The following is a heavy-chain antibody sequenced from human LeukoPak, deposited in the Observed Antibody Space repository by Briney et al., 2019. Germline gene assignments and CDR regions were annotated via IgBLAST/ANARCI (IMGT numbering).Heavy chain of an antibody. CDR3: ARNLARTGDVDY. Sequence: AASVKVSCKASGYSFISYDINWVRQATGQGLEWLEWMNPNSGSTGYAQNFQGRVSMTRDTSISTAYMELSNLGSEDTAVYYCARNLARTGDVDYWGQGTLVTVSS. CDR2: MNPNSGST. D-gene: IGHD5-12*01. CDR1: GYSFISYD. J-gene: IGHJ4*02. V-gene: IGHV1-8*01.